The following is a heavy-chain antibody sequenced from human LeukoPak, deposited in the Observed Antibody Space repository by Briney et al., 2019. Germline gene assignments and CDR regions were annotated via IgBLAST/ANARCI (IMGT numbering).Heavy chain of an antibody. CDR2: MNPNSGNT. CDR1: GYTFTSYD. J-gene: IGHJ4*02. Sequence: ASVKVSCKASGYTFTSYDINWVRQATGQGLEWMGWMNPNSGNTGYAQKFHGRVTITSNTSISTAYMELSSLRSKDTAVYYCARVSVGYDFWSGPKWYYFDYWGQGTLVTVSS. D-gene: IGHD3-3*01. V-gene: IGHV1-8*03. CDR3: ARVSVGYDFWSGPKWYYFDY.